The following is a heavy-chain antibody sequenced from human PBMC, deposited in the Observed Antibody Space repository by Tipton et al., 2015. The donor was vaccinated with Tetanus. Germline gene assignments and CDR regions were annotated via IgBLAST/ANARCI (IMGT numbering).Heavy chain of an antibody. CDR3: ANRRLSVGSAFDL. V-gene: IGHV3-23*01. Sequence: GSLRLSCAASGFTFSTYAMTWVRQAPGKGLEWVSALSATGGNTFYADSVKGRFPISRDNSKNTLYLQMNSLRAEDTTLYYWANRRLSVGSAFDLWSRGTLVTVSS. CDR2: LSATGGNT. D-gene: IGHD4-23*01. J-gene: IGHJ2*01. CDR1: GFTFSTYA.